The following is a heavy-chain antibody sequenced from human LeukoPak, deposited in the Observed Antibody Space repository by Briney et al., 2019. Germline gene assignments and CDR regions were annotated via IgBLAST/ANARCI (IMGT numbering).Heavy chain of an antibody. CDR1: GFTFSSYA. CDR3: AQISPYYYYMDV. J-gene: IGHJ6*03. Sequence: PGGSLRLSCAASGFTFSSYAMSWVRQAPGKGLEWVSAISGSGGSTYYADSAKGRFTISRDNSKNTLYLQMNSLRAEDTAVYYCAQISPYYYYMDVWGKGTTVTVSS. V-gene: IGHV3-23*01. CDR2: ISGSGGST.